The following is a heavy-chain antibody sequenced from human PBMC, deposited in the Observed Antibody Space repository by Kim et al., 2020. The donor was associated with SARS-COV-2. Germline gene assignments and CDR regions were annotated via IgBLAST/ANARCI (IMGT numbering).Heavy chain of an antibody. V-gene: IGHV4-31*03. CDR1: GDSISSGSFY. D-gene: IGHD2-2*01. CDR3: AKDTTSSGKLDY. CDR2: IHHSGRT. J-gene: IGHJ4*02. Sequence: SETLSLTCTVSGDSISSGSFYWTWIRQHPGKGLEWIGYIHHSGRTYYNPSLKSRVIISQDTSQNQFSLRLTSVTAADTAVYYCAKDTTSSGKLDYWGQGTLVTVSS.